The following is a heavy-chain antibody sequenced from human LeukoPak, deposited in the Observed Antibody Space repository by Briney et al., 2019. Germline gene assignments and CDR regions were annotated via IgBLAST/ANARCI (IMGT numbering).Heavy chain of an antibody. CDR3: ARGGRQTYSSSSMDY. D-gene: IGHD6-6*01. Sequence: PSETLSLTCTVSGGSISSYYWSWIRQPAGKGLEWIGRIYTSGSTNYNPSLKSRVTMSVDTSKNQFSLKLSSMTAADTAVYYCARGGRQTYSSSSMDYWGQGTLVTVSS. V-gene: IGHV4-4*07. J-gene: IGHJ4*02. CDR1: GGSISSYY. CDR2: IYTSGST.